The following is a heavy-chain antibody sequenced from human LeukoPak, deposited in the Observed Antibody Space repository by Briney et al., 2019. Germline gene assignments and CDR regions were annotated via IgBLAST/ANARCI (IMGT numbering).Heavy chain of an antibody. J-gene: IGHJ4*02. CDR1: GYTFTGYY. V-gene: IGHV1-2*06. CDR3: ARLSSPGPSSGPDY. D-gene: IGHD3-22*01. Sequence: ASVKVFCKASGYTFTGYYMHWVRQAPGQGLEWMGRINPNSSGTNYAQKFQGRVTMTRDTSISTAYMELSRLRSDDTAVYYCARLSSPGPSSGPDYWGQGTLVTVSS. CDR2: INPNSSGT.